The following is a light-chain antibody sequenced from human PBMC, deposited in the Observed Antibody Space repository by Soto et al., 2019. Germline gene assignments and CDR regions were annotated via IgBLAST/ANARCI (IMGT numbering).Light chain of an antibody. CDR3: QQYGSSPPWT. J-gene: IGKJ1*01. V-gene: IGKV3-20*01. CDR1: QSVSRSY. CDR2: GAS. Sequence: EIVLTQSPGTLSLSPGERATVSCRASQSVSRSYLAWYQQKPGQAPRLLIYGASSRATGIPDRFSGSGSGTDFSLTISRLEPKDFAVYYCQQYGSSPPWTFGQGTKVEIK.